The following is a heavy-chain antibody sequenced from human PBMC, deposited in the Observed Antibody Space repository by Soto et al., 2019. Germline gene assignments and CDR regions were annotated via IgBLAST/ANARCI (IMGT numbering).Heavy chain of an antibody. J-gene: IGHJ4*02. CDR3: ATLNLYGDYPFGY. V-gene: IGHV1-3*01. CDR2: INAGNGDT. Sequence: ASVKVSCKTSGYTFTNSLMYWVRQAPGQRLEWMGWINAGNGDTKYSQKFKGRVTITRDTSASTVYMELRSLTFEDTALYYCATLNLYGDYPFGYWGQGTLVTVSS. D-gene: IGHD4-17*01. CDR1: GYTFTNSL.